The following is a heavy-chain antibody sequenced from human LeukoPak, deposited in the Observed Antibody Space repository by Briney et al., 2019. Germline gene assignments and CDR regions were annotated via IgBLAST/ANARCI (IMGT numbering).Heavy chain of an antibody. Sequence: SETLSLTCTVSGGSISSSSYYWGWIRQPPGKGLEWIGSIYYSGSTYYNPSLKSRVTISVDTSKNQFSLKLSSVTAADTAVYYCARRLRGYSGYDPGNWFDPWGQGTLVTVSS. D-gene: IGHD5-12*01. CDR2: IYYSGST. CDR3: ARRLRGYSGYDPGNWFDP. V-gene: IGHV4-39*07. CDR1: GGSISSSSYY. J-gene: IGHJ5*02.